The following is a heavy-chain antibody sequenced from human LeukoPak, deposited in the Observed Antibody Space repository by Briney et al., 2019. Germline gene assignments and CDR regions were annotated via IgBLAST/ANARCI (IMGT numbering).Heavy chain of an antibody. D-gene: IGHD6-19*01. CDR3: AREYSSGWHKYYFDY. CDR1: GFTVSDHY. Sequence: GGSLRLSCAASGFTVSDHYMTWVRQAPGKGLEWVLAIYSGGSTYYADSVKDRFTISRDNSKNTLYLQMNSLGVEDTAVYYCAREYSSGWHKYYFDYWGQGTLVTVSS. V-gene: IGHV3-66*01. J-gene: IGHJ4*02. CDR2: IYSGGST.